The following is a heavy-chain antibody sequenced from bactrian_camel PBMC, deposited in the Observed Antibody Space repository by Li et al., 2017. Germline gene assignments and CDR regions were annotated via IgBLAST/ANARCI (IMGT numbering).Heavy chain of an antibody. V-gene: IGHV3S1*01. J-gene: IGHJ4*01. CDR3: VADGGGTWYPLRYEYYY. Sequence: HVQLVESGGGLVQPGGSLRVSCAASGFSFSSYYMYWVRQLPGKGLEWVSVINNVGGITAYADSVKGRFTASRDNAQNTVYLQMNSLKPEDTAVYYCVADGGGTWYPLRYEYYYWGQGTQVTVS. CDR1: GFSFSSYY. CDR2: INNVGGIT. D-gene: IGHD6*01.